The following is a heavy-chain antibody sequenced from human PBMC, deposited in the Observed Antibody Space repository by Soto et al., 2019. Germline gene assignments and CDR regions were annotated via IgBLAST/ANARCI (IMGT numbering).Heavy chain of an antibody. Sequence: SDTLYLTRTVYGGSISAYNWSWIRQSPGKGLERIGEINHSGRTTYNPSLKSRVAISVDTSKNHFSLKLSSVTAADTAVYYCASPNLYCGGDCYYFNNWGQGTLVTVSS. CDR2: INHSGRT. V-gene: IGHV4-34*01. CDR1: GGSISAYN. J-gene: IGHJ4*02. CDR3: ASPNLYCGGDCYYFNN. D-gene: IGHD2-21*02.